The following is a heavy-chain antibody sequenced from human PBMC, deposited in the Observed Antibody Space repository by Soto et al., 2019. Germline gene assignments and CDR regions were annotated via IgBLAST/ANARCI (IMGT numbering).Heavy chain of an antibody. CDR2: ITYSGST. V-gene: IGHV4-30-4*08. Sequence: PSETLSLTCTVSGGSISSGGYYWSWIRQHPGKGLEWIGYITYSGSTNYNPSLQSRVTMSVDTSKNQFSLRLSSVTAADTAVYFCARDYRPTYYYDSGGYYPPTYFDSWGQGALVTVSS. CDR3: ARDYRPTYYYDSGGYYPPTYFDS. D-gene: IGHD3-22*01. CDR1: GGSISSGGYY. J-gene: IGHJ4*02.